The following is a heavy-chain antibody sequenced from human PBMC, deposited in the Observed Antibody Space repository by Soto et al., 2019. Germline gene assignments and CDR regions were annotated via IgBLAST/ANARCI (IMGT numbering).Heavy chain of an antibody. D-gene: IGHD3-10*01. CDR3: ARLNSYDSGSYFDY. CDR1: GGSISNNNW. J-gene: IGHJ4*02. V-gene: IGHV4-4*02. CDR2: TYHSGST. Sequence: SETLSLTCVVSGGSISNNNWWSWVRQAPGKGLEWIGETYHSGSTSYNPSLQSRVIISVDKSKNQFSLNLNSVTAADTAIYYCARLNSYDSGSYFDYWGQGTPVTVSS.